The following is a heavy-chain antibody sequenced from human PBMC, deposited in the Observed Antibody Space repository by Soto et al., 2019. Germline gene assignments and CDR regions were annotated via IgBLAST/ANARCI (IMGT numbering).Heavy chain of an antibody. V-gene: IGHV1-69*13. D-gene: IGHD6-6*01. Sequence: XSVKVSCKASGGTFSSYAISWVRQAPGQGLEWMGGIIPIFGTANYAQKFQGRVTITADESTSTAYMELSSLRSEETAVYYCARDHSSSPKSMDVWGQGETVTVSS. CDR3: ARDHSSSPKSMDV. CDR2: IIPIFGTA. CDR1: GGTFSSYA. J-gene: IGHJ6*02.